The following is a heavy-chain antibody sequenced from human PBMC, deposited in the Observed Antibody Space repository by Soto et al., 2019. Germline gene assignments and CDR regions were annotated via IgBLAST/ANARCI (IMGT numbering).Heavy chain of an antibody. Sequence: GESLKSSCKGSGYSFTSYWIGWVRQMPGKGLEWMGIIYPGDSDTRYSPSFQGQVTISADKSISTAYLQWSSLKASDTAMYYCASHYYDSSGSYDAFDIWGQGTMVTVSS. CDR2: IYPGDSDT. V-gene: IGHV5-51*01. D-gene: IGHD3-22*01. CDR3: ASHYYDSSGSYDAFDI. CDR1: GYSFTSYW. J-gene: IGHJ3*02.